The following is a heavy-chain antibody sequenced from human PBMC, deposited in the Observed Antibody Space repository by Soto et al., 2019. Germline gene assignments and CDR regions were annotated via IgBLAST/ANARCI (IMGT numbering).Heavy chain of an antibody. D-gene: IGHD4-17*01. CDR3: ASFFYGDYGAGFDF. CDR2: INQDGSEK. Sequence: GGSLRLSCTASGLTFSTYWMSWVRQAPGKGLEWVANINQDGSEKFYVDSVKGRFTISRDNAKNSLYLQMNSLRAEDTAVYYCASFFYGDYGAGFDFWGQGTQVTVSS. V-gene: IGHV3-7*01. CDR1: GLTFSTYW. J-gene: IGHJ4*02.